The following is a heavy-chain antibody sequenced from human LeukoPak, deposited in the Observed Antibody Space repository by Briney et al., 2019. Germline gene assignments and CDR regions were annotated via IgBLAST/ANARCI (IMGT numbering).Heavy chain of an antibody. CDR1: GYSFTSYW. V-gene: IGHV5-51*01. Sequence: GESLKISCKGSGYSFTSYWIGWVRQMPGKGLEWMGIIYPGDSDTRYSPSFQGQVTISADKSISTAYLQWSSLKASDTAMYYCARGNTYGYLRVAPYFDYWGQGTLVTVSS. CDR3: ARGNTYGYLRVAPYFDY. D-gene: IGHD5-18*01. CDR2: IYPGDSDT. J-gene: IGHJ4*02.